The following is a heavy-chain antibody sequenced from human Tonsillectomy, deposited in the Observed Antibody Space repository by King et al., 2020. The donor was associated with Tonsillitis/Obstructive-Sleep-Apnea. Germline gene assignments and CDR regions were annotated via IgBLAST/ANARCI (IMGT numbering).Heavy chain of an antibody. CDR3: TRQSKYYDKTGYYHGFDV. V-gene: IGHV4-39*01. D-gene: IGHD3-22*01. Sequence: LQLQESGPGLVKPSETLSLNCTVSGDFISSSRYYWGWIRQAPGKGLEWISSIYYDGRTYYNPSLKSRVTISVHMSRNHFSLELNSVTAADTAVYFCTRQSKYYDKTGYYHGFDVWGPGTKVTVSS. J-gene: IGHJ3*01. CDR2: IYYDGRT. CDR1: GDFISSSRYY.